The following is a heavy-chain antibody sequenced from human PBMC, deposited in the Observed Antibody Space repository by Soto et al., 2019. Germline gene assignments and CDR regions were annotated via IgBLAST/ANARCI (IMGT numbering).Heavy chain of an antibody. J-gene: IGHJ4*02. V-gene: IGHV4-59*08. D-gene: IGHD2-15*01. Sequence: SETLSLTCTVSGGSISSSYWSWIRQPPGKGLEWIGYIYDSGSTYYNSSLKSRVTMSVDTSKNQFSLKLSSVTAADTAVYYCARRREYCSGGRCWALLDYWGQGTLVTVSS. CDR1: GGSISSSY. CDR2: IYDSGST. CDR3: ARRREYCSGGRCWALLDY.